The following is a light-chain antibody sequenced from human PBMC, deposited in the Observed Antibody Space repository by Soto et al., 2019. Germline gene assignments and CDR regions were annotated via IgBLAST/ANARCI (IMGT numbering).Light chain of an antibody. CDR3: QQRSNWPT. CDR1: QSVSIH. CDR2: DAS. Sequence: EVVLTQSPATLSLSPGDRATLSCRASQSVSIHFAWYQQKSGQAPRLLIYDASKRATGIPARFSGSGSGTDFTLTISSLEPEDFAVYYCQQRSNWPTFGQGTRLEIK. J-gene: IGKJ5*01. V-gene: IGKV3-11*01.